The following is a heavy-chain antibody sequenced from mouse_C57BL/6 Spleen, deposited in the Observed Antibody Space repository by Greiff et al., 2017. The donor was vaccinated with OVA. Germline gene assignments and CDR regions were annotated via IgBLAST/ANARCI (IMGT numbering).Heavy chain of an antibody. CDR1: GYAFSSSW. V-gene: IGHV1-82*01. Sequence: QVQLQQSGPELVKPGASVKISCKASGYAFSSSWMNWVKQRPGKGLEWIGRLYPGDGDTNYNGKFKGKATLTADKSSSTAYMQLSSLTSEDSAVYFCARSYDGYYDYWGQGTTLTVSS. CDR2: LYPGDGDT. D-gene: IGHD2-3*01. CDR3: ARSYDGYYDY. J-gene: IGHJ2*01.